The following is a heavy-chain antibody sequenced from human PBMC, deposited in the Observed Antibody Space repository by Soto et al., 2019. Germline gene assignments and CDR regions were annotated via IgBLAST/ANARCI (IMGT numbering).Heavy chain of an antibody. Sequence: PSETLSLTCTVSGGSISSGGYYWNWIRQHPGKGLEWIGYIYYIGSTYYNPSLKSRVTISLDTSKNQFSLKLSSVTAADTAVYYCARRMTYFDYWGQGTLVTVSS. J-gene: IGHJ4*02. V-gene: IGHV4-31*03. CDR1: GGSISSGGYY. CDR2: IYYIGST. CDR3: ARRMTYFDY.